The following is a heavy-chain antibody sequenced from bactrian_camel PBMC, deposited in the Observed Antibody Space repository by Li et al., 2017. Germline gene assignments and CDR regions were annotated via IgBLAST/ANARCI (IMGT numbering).Heavy chain of an antibody. V-gene: IGHV3S1*01. CDR3: ASKVGMCGPNWSKLRFDS. Sequence: VQLVESGGGSAQAGESLSISCVASGFTYDSYCLGWFRQPPGKEPEGVAAQRDAATYYADSVRGRFSISRDIASRTLYLQMSNLKPEDTALYYCASKVGMCGPNWSKLRFDSRGPGTQVTVS. CDR1: GFTYDSYC. D-gene: IGHD1*01. J-gene: IGHJ4*01. CDR2: QRDAAT.